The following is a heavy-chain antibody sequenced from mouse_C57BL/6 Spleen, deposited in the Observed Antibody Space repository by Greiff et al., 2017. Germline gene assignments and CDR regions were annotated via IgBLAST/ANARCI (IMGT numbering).Heavy chain of an antibody. Sequence: VQLQQSGPELVKPGASVKISCKASGYAFSSSWMNWVKQRPGKGLEWIGRIYPGDGDTNYNGKFKGKATLTADKSSSTAYMQLSSLTSEDSAVYFCARLGEGYYFDYWGQGTTLTVSS. CDR2: IYPGDGDT. CDR3: ARLGEGYYFDY. V-gene: IGHV1-82*01. D-gene: IGHD4-1*01. J-gene: IGHJ2*01. CDR1: GYAFSSSW.